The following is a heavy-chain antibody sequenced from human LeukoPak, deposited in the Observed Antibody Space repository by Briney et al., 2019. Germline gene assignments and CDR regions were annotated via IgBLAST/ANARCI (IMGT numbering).Heavy chain of an antibody. CDR1: GGSISSYY. V-gene: IGHV4-4*07. Sequence: PSETLSLTCTVSGGSISSYYWSWIRQPAGKGLEWIGRIYTSGSTNYNPSLKSRVTMSVDTSKNQFSLKLSSVTAADTAVYYCARRYKGYCSSTSCDYFDFWGQGTLVTVSS. CDR2: IYTSGST. CDR3: ARRYKGYCSSTSCDYFDF. D-gene: IGHD2-2*01. J-gene: IGHJ4*02.